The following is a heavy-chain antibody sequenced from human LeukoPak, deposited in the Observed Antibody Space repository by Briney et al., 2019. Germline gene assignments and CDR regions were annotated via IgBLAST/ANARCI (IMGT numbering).Heavy chain of an antibody. J-gene: IGHJ5*02. D-gene: IGHD6-13*01. CDR2: INPNSGDT. CDR3: ARMWSTATSGWNWFDP. Sequence: ASVKVSCKASGYTFTGYYVYWVRQAPGQGLEWMGWINPNSGDTNYAQKFQGRVTMTRDTSIGTAYMELSSLRSDDTAMYYCARMWSTATSGWNWFDPWGQGTLVTVSS. V-gene: IGHV1-2*02. CDR1: GYTFTGYY.